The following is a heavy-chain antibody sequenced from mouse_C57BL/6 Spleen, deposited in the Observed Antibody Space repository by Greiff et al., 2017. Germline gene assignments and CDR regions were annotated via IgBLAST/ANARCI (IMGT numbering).Heavy chain of an antibody. CDR1: GFTFSSYT. CDR2: ISGGGGNT. Sequence: EVKLMESGGGLVKPGGSLKLSCAASGFTFSSYTMSWVRQTPEKRLEWVATISGGGGNTYYPDSVKGRFTISRDNAKNTLYLQMSSLRSEDTALYYCARHEGGKGWYFDVWGTGTTVTVSS. J-gene: IGHJ1*03. V-gene: IGHV5-9*01. CDR3: ARHEGGKGWYFDV. D-gene: IGHD1-1*02.